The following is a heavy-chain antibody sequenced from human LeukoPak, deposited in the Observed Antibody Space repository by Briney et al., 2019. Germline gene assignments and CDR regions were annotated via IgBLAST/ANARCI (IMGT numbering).Heavy chain of an antibody. CDR3: ARGSGQQLAIHFDY. D-gene: IGHD6-13*01. Sequence: SETLSLTCTVSGGSISSYYWSWIRQPPGKGLEWIGYIYYSGSTNYNPSLKSRVTISVDTSKNQFSLKLSSVTAADTAVYYCARGSGQQLAIHFDYWGQGTLVTVSS. J-gene: IGHJ4*02. V-gene: IGHV4-59*01. CDR2: IYYSGST. CDR1: GGSISSYY.